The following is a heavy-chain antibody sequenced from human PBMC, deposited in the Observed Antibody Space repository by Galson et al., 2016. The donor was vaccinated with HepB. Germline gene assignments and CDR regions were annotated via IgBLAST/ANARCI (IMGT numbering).Heavy chain of an antibody. J-gene: IGHJ5*02. Sequence: SETLSLTCTVSGDSISSSSYYWAWIRQPPGKWLEWIGSIYYSGSTYKDTSLKSRLTISIDTSKNQFSLKLTSVTAADTAVYYCARQTWFGEKGFDPWGQGTLVTVSS. CDR2: IYYSGST. V-gene: IGHV4-39*01. CDR3: ARQTWFGEKGFDP. CDR1: GDSISSSSYY. D-gene: IGHD3-10*01.